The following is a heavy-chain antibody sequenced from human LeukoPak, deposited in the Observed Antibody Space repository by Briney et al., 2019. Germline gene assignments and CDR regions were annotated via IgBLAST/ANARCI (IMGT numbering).Heavy chain of an antibody. CDR3: ARGQGYESYYYMDV. J-gene: IGHJ6*03. D-gene: IGHD2-2*01. CDR1: GFAFSTYA. CDR2: ISFDGVNT. V-gene: IGHV3-30*04. Sequence: GRSLRLSCAASGFAFSTYAIHWVRQAPGKGLEWVAVISFDGVNTFYADSVKGRFTISRDNSNNTVYLQMNNLRPEDTAVFYCARGQGYESYYYMDVWGKGTTVSVSS.